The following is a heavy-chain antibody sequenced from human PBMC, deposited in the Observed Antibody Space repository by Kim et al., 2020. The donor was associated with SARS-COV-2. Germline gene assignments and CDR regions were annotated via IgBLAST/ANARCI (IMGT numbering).Heavy chain of an antibody. J-gene: IGHJ3*02. CDR2: IYYSGST. V-gene: IGHV4-31*03. CDR1: GGSISSGGYY. D-gene: IGHD3-22*01. CDR3: ARARITMIVVDAFDI. Sequence: SETLSLTCTVSGGSISSGGYYWSWIRQQPGKGLEWIAYIYYSGSTYYNPSLKSRVTISVDTSKNQFSLKLSSVTAADTAVYYCARARITMIVVDAFDIWGQGTMVTVSS.